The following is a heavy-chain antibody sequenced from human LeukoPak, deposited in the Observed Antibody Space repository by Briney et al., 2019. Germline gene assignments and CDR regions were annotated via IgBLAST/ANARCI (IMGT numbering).Heavy chain of an antibody. CDR1: GGTFSSYA. CDR2: IIPIFGTA. V-gene: IGHV1-69*05. Sequence: ASVKVSCKASGGTFSSYAISWVRQAPGQGLEWVGGIIPIFGTANYAQKFQGRVTITTDESTSTAYMELSSLRSEDTAVYYCASSSRSYYVLDYWGQGTLVTVSS. CDR3: ASSSRSYYVLDY. J-gene: IGHJ4*02. D-gene: IGHD1-26*01.